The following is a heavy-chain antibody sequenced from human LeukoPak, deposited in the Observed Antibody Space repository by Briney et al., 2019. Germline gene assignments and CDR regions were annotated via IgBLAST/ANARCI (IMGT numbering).Heavy chain of an antibody. V-gene: IGHV3-23*01. Sequence: GGSLRLSCAASGFTFSNYAMSWVRQAPGRGLEWVSAISGRGDKTYHADSVRGRFTISRDNSRNTLSLQVNSLRAEDTAVYYCAKDTSAWWYHRAYMDVWGKGTTVTVSS. J-gene: IGHJ6*03. D-gene: IGHD2-15*01. CDR2: ISGRGDKT. CDR1: GFTFSNYA. CDR3: AKDTSAWWYHRAYMDV.